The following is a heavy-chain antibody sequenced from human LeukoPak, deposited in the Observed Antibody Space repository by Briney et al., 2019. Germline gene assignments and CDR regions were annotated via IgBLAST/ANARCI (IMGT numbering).Heavy chain of an antibody. CDR1: GFTYRHFH. CDR3: ARDGSYYYTSSFYSDN. D-gene: IGHD3-22*01. V-gene: IGHV3-11*01. Sequence: SGGSLRLSCAASGFTYRHFHMRCLRQAPGKGLEWLSDISDTGHSIRYADSVKGRFTISRDNAKKSLYLQLNSLRAEDTAVYYCARDGSYYYTSSFYSDNWGQGTLVTVSS. J-gene: IGHJ4*02. CDR2: ISDTGHSI.